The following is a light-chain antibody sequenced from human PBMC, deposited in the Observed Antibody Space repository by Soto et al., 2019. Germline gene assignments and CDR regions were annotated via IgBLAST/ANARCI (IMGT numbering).Light chain of an antibody. CDR1: QSFNNY. V-gene: IGKV3-11*01. J-gene: IGKJ4*01. CDR2: DVS. CDR3: QQRGIYPLS. Sequence: EIVLTQSPATLSLSPGERATLSCRASQSFNNYLAWYQQKPGQPPRLLIYDVSTRATGIPARFSGSGSGTDFTLTISSLEPADFAVYYCQQRGIYPLSFGGGTKVEI.